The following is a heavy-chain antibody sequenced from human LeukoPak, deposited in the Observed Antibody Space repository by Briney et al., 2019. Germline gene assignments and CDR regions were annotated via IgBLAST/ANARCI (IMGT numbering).Heavy chain of an antibody. Sequence: SGTLSLTCAVSGSSIISDDWWSWVRQPPGKGLEWIGEIYHTGRTNYNPSLKSRVTISVDTSKNQFSLKLSSVTAADTAVYYCARSPNSGYDPFDYWGQGTLVTVSS. J-gene: IGHJ4*02. CDR2: IYHTGRT. CDR3: ARSPNSGYDPFDY. V-gene: IGHV4-4*02. D-gene: IGHD5-12*01. CDR1: GSSIISDDW.